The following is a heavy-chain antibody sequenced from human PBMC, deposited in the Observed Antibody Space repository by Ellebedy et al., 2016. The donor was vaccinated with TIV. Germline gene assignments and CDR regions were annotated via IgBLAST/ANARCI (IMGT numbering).Heavy chain of an antibody. CDR3: ARDLAGPFDY. Sequence: ASVKVSCKASGYTFTGYYMHWVRQAPGHGLEWMGWIIPNSGGTNYAQKFQGRVTMTRDTSISPAYMELSRLRSDDTAIYYCARDLAGPFDYWGQGILVTVSS. V-gene: IGHV1-2*02. J-gene: IGHJ4*02. CDR1: GYTFTGYY. CDR2: IIPNSGGT.